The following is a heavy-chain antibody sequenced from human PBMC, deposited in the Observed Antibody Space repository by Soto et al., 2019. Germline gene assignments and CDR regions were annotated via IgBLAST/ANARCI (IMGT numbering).Heavy chain of an antibody. V-gene: IGHV1-69*13. CDR3: ARGSPRIAVVGIPYYYYGMDV. D-gene: IGHD6-13*01. CDR2: IIPIFGTA. CDR1: GDTFSSYA. Sequence: SAKVSCKASGDTFSSYAISWVRQAPGQGLEWMGGIIPIFGTANYAQKFLGRVTITADESTSTAYMELSSLRSDDTAVYYCARGSPRIAVVGIPYYYYGMDVWGQGTKV. J-gene: IGHJ6*02.